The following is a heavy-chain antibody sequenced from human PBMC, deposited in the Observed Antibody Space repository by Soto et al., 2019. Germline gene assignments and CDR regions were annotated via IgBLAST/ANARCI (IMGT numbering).Heavy chain of an antibody. CDR1: GGSFSGYY. CDR3: ARDPWGLTGYSDPHIDY. D-gene: IGHD3-9*01. Sequence: SETLSLTCAVYGGSFSGYYWSWIRQPPGKGLEWIGEINHSGSTNYNPSLKSRVTISVDTSKNQFSLKLSSVTAADTAVYYCARDPWGLTGYSDPHIDYWGQGTLVTVSS. J-gene: IGHJ4*02. CDR2: INHSGST. V-gene: IGHV4-34*01.